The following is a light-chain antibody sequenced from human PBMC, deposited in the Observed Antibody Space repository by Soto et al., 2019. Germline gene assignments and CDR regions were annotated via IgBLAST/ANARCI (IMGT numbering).Light chain of an antibody. CDR1: QSSSSY. J-gene: IGKJ4*01. CDR3: QQRCSTAPLT. Sequence: DIQMTQSPSSLSASVGDRVTITCRARQSSSSYVNWYQHKPGKASKILIYAAASWQSGVPSRFSGSGSLTDFTLTISSLPPEDFATYYCQQRCSTAPLTCGGGTEVEIK. V-gene: IGKV1-39*01. CDR2: AAA.